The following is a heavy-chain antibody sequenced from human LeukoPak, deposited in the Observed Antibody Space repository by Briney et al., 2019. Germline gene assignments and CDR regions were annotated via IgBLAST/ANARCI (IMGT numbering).Heavy chain of an antibody. CDR2: INHSGGT. J-gene: IGHJ4*02. CDR1: GGSFSGYY. CDR3: ARGGHYYGSGSYNFGDY. D-gene: IGHD3-10*01. V-gene: IGHV4-34*01. Sequence: SETLSLTCAVYGGSFSGYYWSWIRQPPGKGLEWIGEINHSGGTNYNPSLKSRVTISVDTSKNQFSLKLSSVTAADTAVYYCARGGHYYGSGSYNFGDYWGQGTLVTVSS.